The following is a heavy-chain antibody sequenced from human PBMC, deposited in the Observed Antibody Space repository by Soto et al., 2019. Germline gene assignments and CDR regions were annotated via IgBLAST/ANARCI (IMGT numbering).Heavy chain of an antibody. CDR1: GFTFNNYA. Sequence: GGSLRLSCAASGFTFNNYAMSWVRQAPGKGLEWVSAISGSGGSAYYADSVKGRFTISRDNSKNTLYLQMNSLRAEDTAVYYCAKDQDIVVVVAAYGFDYWGQGTLLTVSS. D-gene: IGHD2-15*01. J-gene: IGHJ4*02. V-gene: IGHV3-23*01. CDR3: AKDQDIVVVVAAYGFDY. CDR2: ISGSGGSA.